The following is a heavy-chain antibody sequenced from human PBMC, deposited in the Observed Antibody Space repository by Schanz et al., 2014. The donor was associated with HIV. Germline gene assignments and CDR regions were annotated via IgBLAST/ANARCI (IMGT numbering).Heavy chain of an antibody. CDR1: GYTFTSYD. Sequence: QVQLVQSGAEVKRPGASVKVSCKASGYTFTSYDINWVRQATGQGLEWMGWMNPNSGNTGYAQKFQGRVTMTRNTSISTAYMELSSLTSDDTAVYYCARDLRASSVASLDYWGQGTLVTVSS. J-gene: IGHJ4*02. CDR3: ARDLRASSVASLDY. D-gene: IGHD3-22*01. CDR2: MNPNSGNT. V-gene: IGHV1-8*01.